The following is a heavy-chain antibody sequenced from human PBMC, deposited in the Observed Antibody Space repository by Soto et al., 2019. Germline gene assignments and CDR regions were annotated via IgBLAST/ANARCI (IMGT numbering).Heavy chain of an antibody. CDR1: GFTFSSYA. Sequence: PGGSLRLSCAASGFTFSSYAMHWVRQAPGKGLEWVAVISYDGSNKYYADSVKGRFTISRDNSKNTLYLQMNSLRAEDTAVYYCARGSGWYRESFDYWGQGTLVTVSS. D-gene: IGHD6-19*01. J-gene: IGHJ4*02. V-gene: IGHV3-30-3*01. CDR3: ARGSGWYRESFDY. CDR2: ISYDGSNK.